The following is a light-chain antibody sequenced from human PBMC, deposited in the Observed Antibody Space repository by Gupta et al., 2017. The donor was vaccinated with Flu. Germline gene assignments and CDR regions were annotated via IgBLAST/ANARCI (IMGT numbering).Light chain of an antibody. CDR1: QNIRTY. CDR2: DAS. J-gene: IGKJ4*01. V-gene: IGKV3-11*01. CDR3: QQRSNWVT. Sequence: EIVLTQSPDTLSLSPGERATLSCRASQNIRTYLAWYQQTPGQAPRLLIYDASNRATGIPARFSGSGSGTDFTLTSSSREPEDFAVYYWQQRSNWVTFGGGTKVEIK.